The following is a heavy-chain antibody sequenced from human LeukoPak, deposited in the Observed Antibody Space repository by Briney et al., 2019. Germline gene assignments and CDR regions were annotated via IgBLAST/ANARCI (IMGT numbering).Heavy chain of an antibody. V-gene: IGHV4-61*09. CDR3: ARDGYYYGSGSYRFDY. D-gene: IGHD3-10*01. CDR1: GGSISSGRYY. J-gene: IGHJ4*02. Sequence: SETLSLTCTVSGGSISSGRYYWSWIRQPAGKGLEWIGHIYTSGSTNYNPSLKSRVTMSVDTSKNQFSLKLSSVTAADTAVYYCARDGYYYGSGSYRFDYWGQGTLVTVSS. CDR2: IYTSGST.